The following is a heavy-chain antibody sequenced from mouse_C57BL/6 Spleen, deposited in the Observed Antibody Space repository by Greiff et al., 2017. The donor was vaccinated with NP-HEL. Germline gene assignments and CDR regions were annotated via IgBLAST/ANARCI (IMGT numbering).Heavy chain of an antibody. CDR3: ASSYEGLYYFDY. CDR2: INPNNGGT. CDR1: GYTFTDYY. V-gene: IGHV1-26*01. D-gene: IGHD2-12*01. Sequence: VQLQQSGPELVKPGASVKISCKASGYTFTDYYMNWVKQSHGKSLEWIGDINPNNGGTSYNQKFKGKATLTVDKSSSTAYMELRSLTSEDSAVYYCASSYEGLYYFDYWGQGTTLTVSS. J-gene: IGHJ2*01.